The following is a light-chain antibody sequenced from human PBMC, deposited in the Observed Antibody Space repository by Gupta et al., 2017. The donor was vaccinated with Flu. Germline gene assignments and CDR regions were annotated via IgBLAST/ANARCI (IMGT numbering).Light chain of an antibody. CDR3: SSYTSSSTLV. CDR1: SSDVSGYNY. CDR2: EVS. Sequence: QSALTQPASVSGSPGQSITISCTGTSSDVSGYNYVSWYQQHPGKAPKLMIYEVSNRPSGVSNRFSGSKSGNTASLTISGHQAEDEADYYCSSYTSSSTLVFGGGTKLTVL. V-gene: IGLV2-14*01. J-gene: IGLJ2*01.